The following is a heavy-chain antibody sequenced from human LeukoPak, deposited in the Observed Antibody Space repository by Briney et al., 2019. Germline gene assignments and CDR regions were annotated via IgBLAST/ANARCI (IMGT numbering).Heavy chain of an antibody. Sequence: SQTLSVTCAISGGSVSDKNGAWNWVRQSPSRGLGWLGRTYYRSKWYYDYAPSFNGRITINPDASNNQFSLLLSSVTPDDTAVYYCARDLGNTGWYTFDYWGQGTLVTVSS. D-gene: IGHD6-19*01. J-gene: IGHJ4*02. CDR1: GGSVSDKNGA. V-gene: IGHV6-1*01. CDR3: ARDLGNTGWYTFDY. CDR2: TYYRSKWYY.